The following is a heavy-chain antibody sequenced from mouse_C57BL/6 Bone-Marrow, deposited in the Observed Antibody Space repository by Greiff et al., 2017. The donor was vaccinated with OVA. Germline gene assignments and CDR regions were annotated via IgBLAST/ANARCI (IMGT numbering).Heavy chain of an antibody. Sequence: EVQLQQSGPELVKPGASVKIPCKASGYAFTDYNMDWVKQSHGKSLEWIGDINPNNGGTIYNQKFKGKATLTVDKSSSTAYMELRSLTSEDTAVYYCARKGYDFHAMDYWGQGTSVTVSS. CDR2: INPNNGGT. J-gene: IGHJ4*01. D-gene: IGHD2-2*01. V-gene: IGHV1-18*01. CDR3: ARKGYDFHAMDY. CDR1: GYAFTDYN.